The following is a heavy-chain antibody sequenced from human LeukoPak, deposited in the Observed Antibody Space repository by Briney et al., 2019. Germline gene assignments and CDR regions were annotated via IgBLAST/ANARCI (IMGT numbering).Heavy chain of an antibody. CDR3: ARGPAGSSGWYAFDH. J-gene: IGHJ4*02. D-gene: IGHD6-19*01. V-gene: IGHV4-59*01. CDR1: GGSISSYY. Sequence: PSETLSLTCTVSGGSISSYYWSWIRQPPGKGLEWIGYIYDSGSTNYNPSLRSRVTISVDTSKNQFSLKLSSVTAADTAVYYCARGPAGSSGWYAFDHWGQGTLVTVSS. CDR2: IYDSGST.